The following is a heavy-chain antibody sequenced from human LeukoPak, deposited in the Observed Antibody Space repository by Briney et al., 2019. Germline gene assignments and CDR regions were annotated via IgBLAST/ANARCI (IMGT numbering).Heavy chain of an antibody. Sequence: GGSLRLSCAASGFTFSGSAMHWVRQASGKGLEWVGRIRSKANSYATAYAASVKGRSTISRDDSKNTAYLQMNSLKTEDTAVYYCTRPSVYGDPRGAFDPWGQGTLVTVSS. CDR1: GFTFSGSA. D-gene: IGHD4-17*01. J-gene: IGHJ5*02. CDR2: IRSKANSYAT. CDR3: TRPSVYGDPRGAFDP. V-gene: IGHV3-73*01.